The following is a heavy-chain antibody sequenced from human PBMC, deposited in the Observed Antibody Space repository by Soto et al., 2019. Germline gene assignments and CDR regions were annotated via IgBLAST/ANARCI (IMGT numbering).Heavy chain of an antibody. CDR1: GYTFTSYG. CDR2: SSTYNGNT. V-gene: IGHV1-18*01. D-gene: IGHD3-22*01. J-gene: IGHJ4*02. Sequence: EASVKVSCKASGYTFTSYGIGWVRQAPGQGLEWMGWSSTYNGNTNYAQNFQGRVTMTTDTSTNTAYMEVRSLRSDDTAVYYCARAYRTYYDSSLVDYWGQGTLVTVSS. CDR3: ARAYRTYYDSSLVDY.